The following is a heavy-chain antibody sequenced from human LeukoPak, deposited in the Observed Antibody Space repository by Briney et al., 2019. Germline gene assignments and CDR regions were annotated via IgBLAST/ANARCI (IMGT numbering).Heavy chain of an antibody. CDR3: ASGLMYGSGSYGFDY. D-gene: IGHD3-10*01. CDR1: GFTFSTYW. V-gene: IGHV3-7*01. CDR2: MKEDGGEI. J-gene: IGHJ4*02. Sequence: GGPLRLSCAASGFTFSTYWMSWVRQAPGKGLEWVANMKEDGGEINYVDSVKGRFTISRDNARNSLYLQMNSLRAEDTAVYYCASGLMYGSGSYGFDYWGQGTLVTVSS.